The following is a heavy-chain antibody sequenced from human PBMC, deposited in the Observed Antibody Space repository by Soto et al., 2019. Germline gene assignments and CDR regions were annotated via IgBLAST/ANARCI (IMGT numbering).Heavy chain of an antibody. CDR2: ISAHNGNT. Sequence: QVHLVQSGAEVNKPGASVKVSCKGSGYDFTTYGITWVRQAPGQGLEWMAWISAHNGNTDYAQKLQGRVTVTRDTSTSTAYMELRSLRSDDTAMYYCARGRYGDYWGQGALVTVSS. CDR1: GYDFTTYG. D-gene: IGHD1-1*01. V-gene: IGHV1-18*01. CDR3: ARGRYGDY. J-gene: IGHJ4*02.